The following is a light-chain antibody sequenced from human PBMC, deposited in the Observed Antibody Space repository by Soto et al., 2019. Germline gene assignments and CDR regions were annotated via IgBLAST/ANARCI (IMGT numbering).Light chain of an antibody. Sequence: DIQMTQSPSSLSASVGDSVTITCRASQSISTYLNWYQEKPGKAPKLLIFAASNLHNGVPSRFSGSGSGTDFTLTINSLQPEDFANYFCQQSASTGFFGPGTKVDVK. CDR2: AAS. CDR1: QSISTY. J-gene: IGKJ3*01. V-gene: IGKV1-39*01. CDR3: QQSASTGF.